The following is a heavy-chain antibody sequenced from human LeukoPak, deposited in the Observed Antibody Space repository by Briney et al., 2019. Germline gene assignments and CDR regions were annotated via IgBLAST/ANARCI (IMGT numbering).Heavy chain of an antibody. J-gene: IGHJ6*02. Sequence: SETLSLTCTVSGGSISHYYWSWIRQPPGKGLEWIGSIHYSGSTNYNSSLKSRVTISVDTSKNQFSLKLSSVTAADTAVYYCARHRYGYLYDMGVWGQGTTVTVSS. D-gene: IGHD3-22*01. V-gene: IGHV4-59*08. CDR1: GGSISHYY. CDR3: ARHRYGYLYDMGV. CDR2: IHYSGST.